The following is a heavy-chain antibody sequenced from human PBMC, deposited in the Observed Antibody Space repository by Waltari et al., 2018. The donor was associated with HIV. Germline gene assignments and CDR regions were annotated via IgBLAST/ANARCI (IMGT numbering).Heavy chain of an antibody. CDR3: AKGATAAAVEDL. Sequence: QMQLVQSGGGVVQTGRSLRLSCAASGFRLATYRLPWVRQAPGKGLEWLAVISFDAKTTYYADSVRGRFIISRDNSMNRVYLQMNSLRVEDSAVYYCAKGATAAAVEDLWGQGALVTVSS. V-gene: IGHV3-30*18. D-gene: IGHD6-25*01. J-gene: IGHJ5*02. CDR1: GFRLATYR. CDR2: ISFDAKTT.